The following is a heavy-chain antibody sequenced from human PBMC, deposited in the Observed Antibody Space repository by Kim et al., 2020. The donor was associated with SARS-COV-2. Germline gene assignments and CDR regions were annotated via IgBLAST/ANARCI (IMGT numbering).Heavy chain of an antibody. D-gene: IGHD6-19*01. CDR3: ASGYSSGWQSNYLDGMDV. CDR2: INAGNGNT. V-gene: IGHV1-3*01. Sequence: ASVKVSCKASGYTFTSYAMHWVRQAPGQRLEWMGWINAGNGNTKYSQKFQGRVTITRDTSASTAYMELSSLRSEDTAVYYCASGYSSGWQSNYLDGMDVWGQGTTVTVSS. CDR1: GYTFTSYA. J-gene: IGHJ6*02.